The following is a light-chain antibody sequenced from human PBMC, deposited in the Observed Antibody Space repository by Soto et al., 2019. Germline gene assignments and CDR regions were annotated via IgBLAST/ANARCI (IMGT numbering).Light chain of an antibody. CDR2: KAS. V-gene: IGKV1-5*03. Sequence: DIQMTQSPSTLSGSVGDRVTITCRASQTISSWLAWYQQKPGKAPKLLIYKASTLKSGVPSRFSGSGSGTEFNLTISSLQSEDFGVYYCQQYSNWPQWTFGQGTKVDI. CDR3: QQYSNWPQWT. J-gene: IGKJ1*01. CDR1: QTISSW.